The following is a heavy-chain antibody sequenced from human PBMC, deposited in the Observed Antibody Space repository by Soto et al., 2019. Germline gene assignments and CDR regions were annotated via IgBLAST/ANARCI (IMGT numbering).Heavy chain of an antibody. Sequence: SETLSLTCTVAGGSISSGGYYWSWIRQHPGKGLEWIGYIYYSGSTYYNPSLKSRVTISVDTSKNQFSLKLSSVTAADTAVYYCARDGTPYYYDSSGYYGNWFDPWGQGTLVTVSS. CDR2: IYYSGST. V-gene: IGHV4-31*03. D-gene: IGHD3-22*01. CDR1: GGSISSGGYY. J-gene: IGHJ5*02. CDR3: ARDGTPYYYDSSGYYGNWFDP.